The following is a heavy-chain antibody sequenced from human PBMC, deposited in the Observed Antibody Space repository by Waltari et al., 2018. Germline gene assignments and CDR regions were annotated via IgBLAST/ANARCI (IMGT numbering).Heavy chain of an antibody. CDR3: ARVGLYGDYGGVYYYYYMDV. D-gene: IGHD4-17*01. CDR1: GGSISSYY. J-gene: IGHJ6*03. CDR2: IYYSGGT. Sequence: QVQLQESGPGLVKPSETLSLTCTVSGGSISSYYWSWIRQPPGKGLEWIGYIYYSGGTNYNPSLKSRVTISVDTSKNQFSLKLSSVTAADTAVYYCARVGLYGDYGGVYYYYYMDVWGKGTTVTVSS. V-gene: IGHV4-59*01.